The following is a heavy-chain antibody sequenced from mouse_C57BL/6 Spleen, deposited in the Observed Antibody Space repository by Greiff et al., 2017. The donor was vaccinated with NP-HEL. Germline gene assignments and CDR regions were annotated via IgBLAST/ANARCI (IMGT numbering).Heavy chain of an antibody. V-gene: IGHV1-69*01. CDR3: ARGDYDEGPVYYFDY. Sequence: QVQLQQPGAELVMPGASVKLSCKASGYTFTSYWMHWVKQRPGQGLEWIGEIDPSDSYTNYNQKFKGKSTLTVDKSSSTAYMQLSSLTSEDSAVYYCARGDYDEGPVYYFDYWGQGTTLTVSS. D-gene: IGHD2-4*01. CDR1: GYTFTSYW. CDR2: IDPSDSYT. J-gene: IGHJ2*01.